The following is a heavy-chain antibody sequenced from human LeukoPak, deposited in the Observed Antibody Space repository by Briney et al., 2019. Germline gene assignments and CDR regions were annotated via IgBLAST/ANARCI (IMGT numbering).Heavy chain of an antibody. CDR1: GFTFGDYA. CDR2: IRSKAYGGTT. Sequence: GGSLRLSCTASGFTFGDYAMSWVRQAPGKGLEWVGFIRSKAYGGTTEYAASVKGRFTISRDDSKSIAYLQMNSLKTEDTAVYYCTRAKYYYDSNGYYWYYYYYMDVWGKGTTVTVSS. V-gene: IGHV3-49*04. J-gene: IGHJ6*03. D-gene: IGHD3-22*01. CDR3: TRAKYYYDSNGYYWYYYYYMDV.